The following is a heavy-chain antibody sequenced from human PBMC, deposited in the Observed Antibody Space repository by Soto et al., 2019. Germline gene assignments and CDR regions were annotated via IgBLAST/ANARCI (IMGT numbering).Heavy chain of an antibody. D-gene: IGHD3-22*01. Sequence: SVTVSLKASGCTFSSYAISWVRQAPGQGLEWMGGIIPIFGTANYAQKFQGRVTITADESTSTAYMELSSLRSEDTAVYYCARDRRGKGYYDSSGYYRRDAFDIWGQGTMVTVSS. V-gene: IGHV1-69*13. CDR1: GCTFSSYA. J-gene: IGHJ3*02. CDR2: IIPIFGTA. CDR3: ARDRRGKGYYDSSGYYRRDAFDI.